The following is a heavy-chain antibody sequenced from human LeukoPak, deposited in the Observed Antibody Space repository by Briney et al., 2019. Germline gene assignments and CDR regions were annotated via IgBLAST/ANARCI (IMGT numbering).Heavy chain of an antibody. Sequence: GGSLRLSCAASEFTFGDFYMGWIRQAPGKGLEWISYISLDGGIIDYGDSVKGRFFISRDNAQNSLYLQMNRLRADDTAVYYCARVYYDILTGCQSFDLWGRGTLVTVSS. CDR3: ARVYYDILTGCQSFDL. D-gene: IGHD3-9*01. CDR1: EFTFGDFY. J-gene: IGHJ2*01. CDR2: ISLDGGII. V-gene: IGHV3-11*01.